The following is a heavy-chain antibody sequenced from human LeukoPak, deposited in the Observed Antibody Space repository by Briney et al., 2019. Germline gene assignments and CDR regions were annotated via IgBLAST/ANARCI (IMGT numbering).Heavy chain of an antibody. V-gene: IGHV3-23*01. CDR2: ISGSGGST. CDR3: ARDKRRYCSSTSCSTFDY. CDR1: GFTFSSYA. Sequence: GGSLRLSCAASGFTFSSYAMNWVRQAPGKRLEWVSGISGSGGSTYYGDSVKGRFTISRDNAKNSLYLQMNSLRAEDTAVYYCARDKRRYCSSTSCSTFDYWGQGTLVTVSS. D-gene: IGHD2-2*01. J-gene: IGHJ4*02.